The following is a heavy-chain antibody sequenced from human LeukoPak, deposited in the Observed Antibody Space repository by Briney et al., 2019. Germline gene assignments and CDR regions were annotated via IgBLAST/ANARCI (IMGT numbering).Heavy chain of an antibody. J-gene: IGHJ4*02. V-gene: IGHV3-30*18. CDR2: ISYDGSNK. Sequence: GGSLRLSCAASGFTFSSCGMHWVRQAPGKGLEWVAVISYDGSNKYYADSVKGRFTISRDNSKNTLYLQMNSLRAEDTAVYYCAKAGDLDYWGQGTLVTVSS. D-gene: IGHD7-27*01. CDR3: AKAGDLDY. CDR1: GFTFSSCG.